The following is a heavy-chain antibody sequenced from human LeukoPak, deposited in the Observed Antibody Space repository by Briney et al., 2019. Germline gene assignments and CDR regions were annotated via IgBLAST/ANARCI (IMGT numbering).Heavy chain of an antibody. CDR1: GYSISSAYY. Sequence: SETLSLTCTVSGYSISSAYYWGWIRQTPGKGLECIGGISRGGNTYYNPSLKSRVTISIDTSMNQFSLKLTSVTAADTAVYYCARHSPGEYNYDLFDYWGQGTLVTVSS. J-gene: IGHJ4*02. CDR2: ISRGGNT. V-gene: IGHV4-38-2*02. CDR3: ARHSPGEYNYDLFDY. D-gene: IGHD5-18*01.